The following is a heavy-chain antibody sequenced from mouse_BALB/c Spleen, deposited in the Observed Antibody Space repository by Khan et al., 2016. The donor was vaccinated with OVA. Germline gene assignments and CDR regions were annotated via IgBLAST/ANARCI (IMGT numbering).Heavy chain of an antibody. CDR3: TGGRAY. CDR1: GYSITSDYA. CDR2: ISYSGST. V-gene: IGHV3-2*02. J-gene: IGHJ3*01. Sequence: VQLKQSGPGLVKPSQSLSLTCTVTGYSITSDYAWNWIRQFPGNKLEWMGYISYSGSTSYTPSLKSRISITRDTSKNQLFLQLNSVTPADTATYYCTGGRAYWGQGTLVTVSA. D-gene: IGHD3-3*01.